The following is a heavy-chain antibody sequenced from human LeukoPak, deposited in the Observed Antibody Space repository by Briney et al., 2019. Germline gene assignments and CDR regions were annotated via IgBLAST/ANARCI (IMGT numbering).Heavy chain of an antibody. J-gene: IGHJ4*02. CDR2: IYYSGST. V-gene: IGHV4-59*01. CDR3: AGRDGQNGVDY. CDR1: GGSISSYY. D-gene: IGHD2-8*01. Sequence: PSETLSLTCTVSGGSISSYYWRWIRQPPGKGLEWIGYIYYSGSTNYNPSLKSRVTISVDTSKNQFSLKLSSVTAADTAVYYCAGRDGQNGVDYWGQGTLVTVSS.